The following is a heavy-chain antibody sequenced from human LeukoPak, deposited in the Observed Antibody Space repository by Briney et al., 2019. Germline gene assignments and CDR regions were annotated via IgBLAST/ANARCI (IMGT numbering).Heavy chain of an antibody. D-gene: IGHD3-9*01. V-gene: IGHV3-23*01. Sequence: GGSLRLSCEVSGLIFSSYAMSWVRQAPGKGLEWVSGIPGRGSNTFYADSVKGRFTISRDNSKNTLYLQMNSLRADDTAVYYCVKDVLSYDILTGSAYWGPGTLVTVSP. CDR1: GLIFSSYA. CDR3: VKDVLSYDILTGSAY. J-gene: IGHJ4*02. CDR2: IPGRGSNT.